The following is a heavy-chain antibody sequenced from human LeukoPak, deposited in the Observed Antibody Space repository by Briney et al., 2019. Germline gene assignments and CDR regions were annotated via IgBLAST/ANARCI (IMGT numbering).Heavy chain of an antibody. J-gene: IGHJ4*02. CDR2: ISGSGGST. D-gene: IGHD3-22*01. CDR1: GFTVSSNS. Sequence: GGSLRLSCAASGFTVSSNSMSWVRQAPGKGLEWVSAISGSGGSTDYADSVKGRFTISRDNSKNTLYMQMNSLRAEDTAVYYCASYDSRGYYHYFDYWGQGTLVTVSS. CDR3: ASYDSRGYYHYFDY. V-gene: IGHV3-23*01.